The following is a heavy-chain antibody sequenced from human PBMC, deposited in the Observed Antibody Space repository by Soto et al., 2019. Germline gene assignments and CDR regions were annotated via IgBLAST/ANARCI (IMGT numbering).Heavy chain of an antibody. CDR1: GFTFSSYA. Sequence: LRLSCAASGFTFSSYAMSWVRQAPGKGLEWVSAISGSGGSTYYADSVKGRFTISRDNSKNTLYLQMNSLRAEDTAVYYCAKEGTNYDILTGYSKANWFDPWGQGTLVTVSS. J-gene: IGHJ5*02. D-gene: IGHD3-9*01. V-gene: IGHV3-23*01. CDR3: AKEGTNYDILTGYSKANWFDP. CDR2: ISGSGGST.